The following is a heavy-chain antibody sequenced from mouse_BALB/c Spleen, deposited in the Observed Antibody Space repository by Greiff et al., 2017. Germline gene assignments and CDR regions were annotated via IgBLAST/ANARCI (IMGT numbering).Heavy chain of an antibody. CDR2: ISSGGST. CDR1: GFTFSSYA. V-gene: IGHV5-6-5*01. D-gene: IGHD2-1*01. CDR3: ARVYYGNYEGYFDY. Sequence: EVQLVESGGGLVKPGGSLKLSCAASGFTFSSYAMSWVRQTPEKRLEWVASISSGGSTYYPDSVKGRFTISRDNARNILYLQMSSLRSEDTAMYYCARVYYGNYEGYFDYWGQGTTLTVSS. J-gene: IGHJ2*01.